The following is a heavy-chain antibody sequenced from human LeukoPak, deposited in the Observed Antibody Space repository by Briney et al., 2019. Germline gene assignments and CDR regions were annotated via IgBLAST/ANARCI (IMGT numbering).Heavy chain of an antibody. J-gene: IGHJ3*02. Sequence: GASVKVSCKASGYTFTSYYMHWVRQAPGQGLEWMGIINPSGGSTSYAQKFQGRVTMTTDTSTSTAYMELRSLRSDDTAVYYCARGLVSVAFDIWGQGTMVTVSS. V-gene: IGHV1-46*01. CDR1: GYTFTSYY. CDR2: INPSGGST. D-gene: IGHD2-2*01. CDR3: ARGLVSVAFDI.